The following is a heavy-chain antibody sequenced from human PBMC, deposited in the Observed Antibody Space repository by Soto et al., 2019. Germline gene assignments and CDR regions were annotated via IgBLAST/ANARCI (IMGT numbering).Heavy chain of an antibody. V-gene: IGHV3-30*03. D-gene: IGHD2-15*01. CDR3: ARARPDIVMVVGETPGYYGMDV. J-gene: IGHJ6*02. CDR1: GFIFSSYG. CDR2: MSFDGSIK. Sequence: QVQLVESGGGVVQPGRSLRLSCAASGFIFSSYGMNWVRQAPGKGLEWVAVMSFDGSIKYYADSVKGRFTISRDNSKNTLYLQMNSLRAEDTAVYYCARARPDIVMVVGETPGYYGMDVWGQGTTVTVSS.